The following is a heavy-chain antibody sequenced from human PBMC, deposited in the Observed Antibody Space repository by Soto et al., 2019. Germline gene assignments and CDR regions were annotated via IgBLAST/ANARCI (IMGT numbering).Heavy chain of an antibody. D-gene: IGHD3-9*01. CDR1: GGSISSGGYY. J-gene: IGHJ4*02. Sequence: TLSLTCTVSGGSISSGGYYWSWIRQHQGKGLEWIGYIYYSGSTYYNPSLKSRVTISVDTSKNQFSPRLSSVTAADTAVYYCARGLYYDILTGYFDYWGQGTLVTVSS. CDR2: IYYSGST. V-gene: IGHV4-31*03. CDR3: ARGLYYDILTGYFDY.